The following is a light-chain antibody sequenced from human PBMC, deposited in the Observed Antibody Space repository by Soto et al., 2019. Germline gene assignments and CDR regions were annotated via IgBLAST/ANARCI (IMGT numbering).Light chain of an antibody. CDR1: QSVSSNY. J-gene: IGKJ1*01. Sequence: EIVLTQSPGTLSLSAGERATLSCGASQSVSSNYLAWYQQKPGQPPRLLISGASSRATGIPDRFIGSGSGTDFPLTISSLEPEDFAVYYCQHYGRSPPSWTFGQGTKVEIK. CDR3: QHYGRSPPSWT. V-gene: IGKV3-20*01. CDR2: GAS.